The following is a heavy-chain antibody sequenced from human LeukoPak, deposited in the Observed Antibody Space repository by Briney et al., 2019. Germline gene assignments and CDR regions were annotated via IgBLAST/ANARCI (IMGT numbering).Heavy chain of an antibody. D-gene: IGHD7-27*01. CDR2: IYHSGST. Sequence: SETLSLTCTVSDYSISSGYFWGWIRQSPGKGLEWIGSIYHSGSTYYNPSLKGRVTISVDTSKNDFSLKLSSVTAADTTVYYCARNWGNQLYYFDYWGQGTLVTVSS. CDR3: ARNWGNQLYYFDY. J-gene: IGHJ4*02. V-gene: IGHV4-38-2*02. CDR1: DYSISSGYF.